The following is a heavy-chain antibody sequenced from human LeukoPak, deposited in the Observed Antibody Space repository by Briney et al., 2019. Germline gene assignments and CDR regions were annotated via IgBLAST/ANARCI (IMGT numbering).Heavy chain of an antibody. D-gene: IGHD5-18*01. CDR2: ISGSGGSS. V-gene: IGHV3-23*01. CDR1: GFTFSSYA. J-gene: IGHJ4*02. CDR3: AKGAGYSYGSVDY. Sequence: PGGSLRLSCAASGFTFSSYAMSWVRQAPGKGLEWVSTISGSGGSSYYADSVKGRFTISRDSSKNTLYLQMNSLRAEDTALYYCAKGAGYSYGSVDYWGQGTLVTVSS.